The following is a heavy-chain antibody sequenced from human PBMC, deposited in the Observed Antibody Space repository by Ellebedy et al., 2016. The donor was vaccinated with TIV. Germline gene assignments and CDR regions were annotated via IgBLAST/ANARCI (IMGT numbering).Heavy chain of an antibody. D-gene: IGHD3-3*01. J-gene: IGHJ4*02. V-gene: IGHV3-66*01. CDR2: IYSSGTT. Sequence: GGSLRLSCAASGVSVSSEYMSWVRQAPRKGLEWVSVIYSSGTTYYADSVKGRFTISRDSSTNTVYLQMNSLRAEDTAVYYCARGGIKVFGVVIQPFDYWGQGTLVTVSS. CDR1: GVSVSSEY. CDR3: ARGGIKVFGVVIQPFDY.